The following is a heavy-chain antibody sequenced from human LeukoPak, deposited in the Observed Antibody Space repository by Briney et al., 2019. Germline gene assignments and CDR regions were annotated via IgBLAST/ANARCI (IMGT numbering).Heavy chain of an antibody. D-gene: IGHD5-24*01. J-gene: IGHJ6*03. CDR1: GFTFSSYS. Sequence: GGSLRLSCAASGFTFSSYSMNWVRQAPGKGLEWVSPISSSSSYIYYADSVKGRFTISRDNAKNSLYLQMNSLRAEDTAVYYCAREVVEMATIFFDYYYMDVWGKGTTVTVSS. V-gene: IGHV3-21*01. CDR3: AREVVEMATIFFDYYYMDV. CDR2: ISSSSSYI.